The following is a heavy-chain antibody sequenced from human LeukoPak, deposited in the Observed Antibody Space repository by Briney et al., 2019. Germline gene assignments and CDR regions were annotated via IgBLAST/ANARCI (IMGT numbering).Heavy chain of an antibody. CDR2: INHGGST. CDR1: GGSFSGYY. D-gene: IGHD5-18*01. Sequence: SETLSLTCAVYGGSFSGYYWSWIRQPPGKGLEWIGEINHGGSTNYNPSLKSRVTISVDTSKNQFSLKLSSVTAADTAVYYCARASRGYSYCDYWGQGTLVTVSS. V-gene: IGHV4-34*01. J-gene: IGHJ4*02. CDR3: ARASRGYSYCDY.